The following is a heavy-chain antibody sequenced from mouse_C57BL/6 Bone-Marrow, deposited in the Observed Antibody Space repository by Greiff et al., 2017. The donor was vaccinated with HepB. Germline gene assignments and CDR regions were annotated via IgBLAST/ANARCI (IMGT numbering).Heavy chain of an antibody. CDR1: GFSFNTYA. CDR3: VRQDYYGRGFDY. D-gene: IGHD1-1*01. CDR2: IRSKSNNYAT. V-gene: IGHV10-1*01. Sequence: DVKLVESGGGLVQPKGSLKLSCAASGFSFNTYAMNWVRQAPGKGLEWVARIRSKSNNYATYYADSVKDRFTISRDDSESMLYLQMNNLKTEDTAMYYCVRQDYYGRGFDYWGQGTTLTVSS. J-gene: IGHJ2*01.